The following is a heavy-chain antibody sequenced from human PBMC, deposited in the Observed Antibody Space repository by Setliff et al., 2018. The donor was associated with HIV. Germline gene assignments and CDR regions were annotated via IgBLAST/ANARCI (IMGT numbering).Heavy chain of an antibody. CDR1: GGSLSGYY. CDR2: INHRGRT. Sequence: KASETLSLTCAVYGGSLSGYYWSWIRQAPGKGLEWIGEINHRGRTRYNPSLKSRVTISVETSKNQFSLRVNSVTAADTAFYYCARGFGGDYVFTGHMDVWGKGTTVTVSS. D-gene: IGHD2-21*01. CDR3: ARGFGGDYVFTGHMDV. J-gene: IGHJ6*03. V-gene: IGHV4-34*01.